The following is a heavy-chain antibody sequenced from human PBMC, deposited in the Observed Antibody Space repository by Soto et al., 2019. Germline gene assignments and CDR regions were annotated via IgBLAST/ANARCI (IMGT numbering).Heavy chain of an antibody. V-gene: IGHV3-23*01. CDR1: GFTFSNYA. CDR3: ARFGVADFRGDY. CDR2: ISGGGHSI. Sequence: GGSLRLSCAASGFTFSNYAMSWVRQAPGKGLEWVSAISGGGHSIFYADSVKGRFTISRDNSKNTLYLQMNSLRAEDTAIYYCARFGVADFRGDYWGQGTLVTVSS. D-gene: IGHD3-3*01. J-gene: IGHJ4*02.